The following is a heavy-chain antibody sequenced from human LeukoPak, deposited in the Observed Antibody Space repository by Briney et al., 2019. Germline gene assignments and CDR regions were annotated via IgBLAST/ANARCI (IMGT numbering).Heavy chain of an antibody. CDR1: GFTFSIYA. CDR2: ISYDGSNK. Sequence: QPGRSLRLSCAASGFTFSIYAMLGVRQAPGKGLEWVAVISYDGSNKYYADCVKGRFTITRENSKNTLYLQMNSPRAEQTAVYYCARVKGGYFDSWGQGTLVTVSS. J-gene: IGHJ4*02. V-gene: IGHV3-30*04. D-gene: IGHD6-13*01. CDR3: ARVKGGYFDS.